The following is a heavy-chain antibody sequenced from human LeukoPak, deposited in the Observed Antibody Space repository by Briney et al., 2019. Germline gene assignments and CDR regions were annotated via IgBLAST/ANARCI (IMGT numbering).Heavy chain of an antibody. J-gene: IGHJ4*02. Sequence: GGSLRLSCAASGFTFSSYAMHWVRQAPGKGLEWVAVISYDGSNKYCADSVKGRFTISRDNSKNTLYLQMNSLRAEDTAVYYCARAIVVPAATTTYFDYWGQGTLVTVSS. CDR1: GFTFSSYA. CDR3: ARAIVVPAATTTYFDY. CDR2: ISYDGSNK. V-gene: IGHV3-30-3*01. D-gene: IGHD2-2*01.